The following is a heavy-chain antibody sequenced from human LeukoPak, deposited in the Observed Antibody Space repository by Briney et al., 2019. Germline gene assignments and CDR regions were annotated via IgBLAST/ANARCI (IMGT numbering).Heavy chain of an antibody. Sequence: SVKVSCKASGGTFSNYAISWVRQAPGQGREWMGGIIPIFDTPNFAQKFQGRVTITADKSTSTAYMELSRLRSEDTAVYYCARDDTSGWLPRGYMDVWGKGTTVTISS. V-gene: IGHV1-69*06. J-gene: IGHJ6*03. CDR3: ARDDTSGWLPRGYMDV. CDR1: GGTFSNYA. D-gene: IGHD6-19*01. CDR2: IIPIFDTP.